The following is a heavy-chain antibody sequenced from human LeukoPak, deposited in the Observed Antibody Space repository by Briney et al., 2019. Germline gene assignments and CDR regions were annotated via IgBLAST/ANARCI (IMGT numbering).Heavy chain of an antibody. CDR3: ARVTSSRRWLQPVYYFDY. Sequence: PSETLSLTCTVSGGSISSSSYYWGWIRQPPGKGLEWIGSIYYSGSTYYNPSLKSRVTISVDTSKNQFSLKLSSVTAADTAVYYCARVTSSRRWLQPVYYFDYWGQGTLVTVSS. CDR1: GGSISSSSYY. D-gene: IGHD5-24*01. V-gene: IGHV4-39*07. J-gene: IGHJ4*02. CDR2: IYYSGST.